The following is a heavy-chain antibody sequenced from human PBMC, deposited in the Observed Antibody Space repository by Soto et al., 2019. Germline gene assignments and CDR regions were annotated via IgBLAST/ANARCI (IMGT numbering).Heavy chain of an antibody. V-gene: IGHV4-39*01. D-gene: IGHD2-21*01. CDR1: GGSISSSSYY. J-gene: IGHJ5*02. Sequence: QLQLQESGPGLVKPSETLSLTCTVSGGSISSSSYYWGWIRQPPGKGLEWIGSIYYSGSTYYNPSLKSRVTISVDKSKNQFSLKLSSVTAAATAVYYCARHMIAAGWFDPWGQGTLVTVSS. CDR3: ARHMIAAGWFDP. CDR2: IYYSGST.